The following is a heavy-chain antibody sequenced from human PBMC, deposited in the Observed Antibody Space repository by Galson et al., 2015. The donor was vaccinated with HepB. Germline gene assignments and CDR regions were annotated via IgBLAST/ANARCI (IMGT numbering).Heavy chain of an antibody. CDR1: GDSVSSNGAA. Sequence: CAISGDSVSSNGAAWNWIRQSPSRGLEWLGRTYYRSKWYNDFAVSVISRITINPDTSKNQFSLQLNSVTPEDTAVYFCARAPVHSNWFDLWGQGTLVTVSS. CDR2: TYYRSKWYN. J-gene: IGHJ5*02. CDR3: ARAPVHSNWFDL. D-gene: IGHD3-3*02. V-gene: IGHV6-1*01.